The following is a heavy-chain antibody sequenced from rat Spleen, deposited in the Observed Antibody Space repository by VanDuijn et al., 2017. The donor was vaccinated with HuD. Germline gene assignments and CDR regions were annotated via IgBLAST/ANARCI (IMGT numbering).Heavy chain of an antibody. D-gene: IGHD1-6*01. CDR2: ISTGGGYT. J-gene: IGHJ2*01. Sequence: EVQLVESGGGLVQPGRSLKLSCVASGFTFSTYGMAWVRQTPTKGLEWVASISTGGGYTYYRDSVKGRFTISRDNAKSSLYLQMDSLRSEDTATYYCTRDRILRSTGFDYWGQGVMVTVSS. CDR3: TRDRILRSTGFDY. V-gene: IGHV5S13*01. CDR1: GFTFSTYG.